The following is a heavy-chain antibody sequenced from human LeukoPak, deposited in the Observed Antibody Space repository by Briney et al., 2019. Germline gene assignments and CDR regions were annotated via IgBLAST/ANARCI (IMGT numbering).Heavy chain of an antibody. CDR1: GFTFSSYE. V-gene: IGHV3-48*03. Sequence: GGSLRLSCAASGFTFSSYEMNWVRQAPGKGLEWVSYISSSGSTIYYADSVKGRFTISRDDSKNTLYLQMNSLKTEDTAVYYCTTVGGGDYSYMDVWGKGTTVTVSS. J-gene: IGHJ6*03. CDR3: TTVGGGDYSYMDV. D-gene: IGHD3-16*01. CDR2: ISSSGSTI.